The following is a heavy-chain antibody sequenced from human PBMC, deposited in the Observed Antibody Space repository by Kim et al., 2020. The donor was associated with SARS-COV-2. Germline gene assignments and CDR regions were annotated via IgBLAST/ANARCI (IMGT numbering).Heavy chain of an antibody. CDR1: GGSISSYY. CDR3: ARGSPYCSSTSCPDGRIDP. Sequence: SETLSLTCTVSGGSISSYYWSWIRQPPGKGLEWIGYIYYSGSTNYNPSLKSRVTISVDTSKNQFSLKLSSVTAADTAVYYCARGSPYCSSTSCPDGRIDPWGQGTLVTVSS. V-gene: IGHV4-59*13. J-gene: IGHJ5*02. CDR2: IYYSGST. D-gene: IGHD2-2*01.